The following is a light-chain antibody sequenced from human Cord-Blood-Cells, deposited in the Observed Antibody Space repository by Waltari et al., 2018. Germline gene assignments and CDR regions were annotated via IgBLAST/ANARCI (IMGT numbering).Light chain of an antibody. Sequence: EIGLTQSPGTLSLSPGERATLSCRASQSVSSSYLAWYQQKPGQAPRLLIYGASSRATGIPARLSGSGSGTDFTLTISRLEPEDFAVYYCQQYGSSSYTFGQGTKLEIK. J-gene: IGKJ2*01. CDR3: QQYGSSSYT. V-gene: IGKV3-20*01. CDR2: GAS. CDR1: QSVSSSY.